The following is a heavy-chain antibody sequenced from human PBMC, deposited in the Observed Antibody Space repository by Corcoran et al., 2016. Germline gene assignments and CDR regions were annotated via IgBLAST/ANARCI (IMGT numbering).Heavy chain of an antibody. J-gene: IGHJ4*02. Sequence: QLQLQESGPGLVKPSETLSLICTVSGGSIKTNNYYWGWIRQPPGKGLEWIGSVSYSGGAYYNPSLKSGVAISLDTSKNQFSLKLNSVTAADTAIYYCERGCGYSYGQFDYWGQGTLVTASS. CDR3: ERGCGYSYGQFDY. CDR2: VSYSGGA. V-gene: IGHV4-39*07. D-gene: IGHD5-18*01. CDR1: GGSIKTNNYY.